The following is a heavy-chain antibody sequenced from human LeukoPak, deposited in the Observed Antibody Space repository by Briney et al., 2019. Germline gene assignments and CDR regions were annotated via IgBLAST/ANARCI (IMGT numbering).Heavy chain of an antibody. V-gene: IGHV3-48*03. J-gene: IGHJ5*01. Sequence: PGGSLRLSCAASGFTFSSYEMNWVRQAPGKGVEWAAYISGSGHDINYSDSVKGRFTISRDNAKNSLYLQMSSLRVDDTAVYYCTRDPRHFDSCGQGTLVTVSS. CDR3: TRDPRHFDS. CDR2: ISGSGHDI. CDR1: GFTFSSYE. D-gene: IGHD6-6*01.